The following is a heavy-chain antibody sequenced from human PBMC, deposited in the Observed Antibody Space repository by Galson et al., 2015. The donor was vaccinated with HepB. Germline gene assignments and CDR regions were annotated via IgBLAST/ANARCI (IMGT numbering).Heavy chain of an antibody. V-gene: IGHV4-59*08. CDR2: IRHSGST. D-gene: IGHD2-2*02. CDR1: GGSIRNYY. J-gene: IGHJ6*02. Sequence: ETLSLTCTVSGGSIRNYYWAWIRQPPGERLEWIGFIRHSGSTQYNPSLKSRVTISLDTSKNQLSLKLSSVTAADTAVYYCARLPSVVLVPAAITDYSYYGLDVWGQGTTVTVSS. CDR3: ARLPSVVLVPAAITDYSYYGLDV.